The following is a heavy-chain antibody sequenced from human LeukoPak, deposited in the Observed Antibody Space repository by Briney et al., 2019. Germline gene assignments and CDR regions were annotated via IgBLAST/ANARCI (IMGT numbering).Heavy chain of an antibody. CDR2: IYYSGST. Sequence: PSETLSLTCTVSGGSISSYYWSWIRQPPGKGLEWIGYIYYSGSTNYNPSLKSRVTISVDTSKNQFSLKLSSVTAAATAVYYCARVGYCSSTSCYTGYYYMDVWGKGTTVTVSS. D-gene: IGHD2-2*02. CDR3: ARVGYCSSTSCYTGYYYMDV. V-gene: IGHV4-59*01. J-gene: IGHJ6*03. CDR1: GGSISSYY.